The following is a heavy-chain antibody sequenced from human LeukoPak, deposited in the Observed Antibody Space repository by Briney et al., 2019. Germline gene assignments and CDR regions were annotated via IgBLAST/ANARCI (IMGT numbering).Heavy chain of an antibody. CDR1: GFTFSNYA. CDR3: AELGITMIGGV. D-gene: IGHD3-10*02. CDR2: ISGSASST. J-gene: IGHJ6*04. Sequence: GGSLRLSCAASGFTFSNYAMSWVRQAPGKGLEWVSAISGSASSTYHADSVKGRFTISRDNSKNSLYLQMNSLRAEDTAVYYCAELGITMIGGVWGKGTTVTISS. V-gene: IGHV3-23*01.